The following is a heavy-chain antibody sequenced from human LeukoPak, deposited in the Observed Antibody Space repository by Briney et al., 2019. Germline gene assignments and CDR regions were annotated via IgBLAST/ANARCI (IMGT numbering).Heavy chain of an antibody. D-gene: IGHD1-26*01. V-gene: IGHV1-24*01. CDR1: GYTLTELS. Sequence: ASVKVSCKVSGYTLTELSMHWVRQAPGKGLEWMGGFDPEDGETIYAQKFQGRVTMTTDTSTSTAYMELRSLRSDDTAVYYCARGGSGSATFFDFWGQGTLVTVSS. J-gene: IGHJ4*02. CDR2: FDPEDGET. CDR3: ARGGSGSATFFDF.